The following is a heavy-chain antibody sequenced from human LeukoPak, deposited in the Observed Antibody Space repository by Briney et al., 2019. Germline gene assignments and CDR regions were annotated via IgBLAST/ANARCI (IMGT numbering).Heavy chain of an antibody. V-gene: IGHV4-59*01. J-gene: IGHJ4*02. D-gene: IGHD2-21*02. CDR2: IYYSGST. Sequence: KPSETLSLTCTVSGGSISSYYWSWIRQPPGKGLEWIGYIYYSGSTNYNPSLKSRVAISVDTSKNQFSLKLSSVTAADTAVYYCARDSKGLLDYWGQGTLVTVSS. CDR1: GGSISSYY. CDR3: ARDSKGLLDY.